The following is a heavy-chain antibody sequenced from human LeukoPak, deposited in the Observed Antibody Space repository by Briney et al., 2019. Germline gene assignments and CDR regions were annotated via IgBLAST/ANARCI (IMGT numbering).Heavy chain of an antibody. CDR3: ARDFEGSGWYDP. CDR2: IIPIFGTA. Sequence: ASVKVSCKASGGTFSSYAISWVRQAPGQGLEWMGGIIPIFGTANYAQKFQGRVTITADKSTSTAYMELSSLRSGDTAVYYCARDFEGSGWYDPWGQGTLVTVSS. CDR1: GGTFSSYA. D-gene: IGHD6-19*01. V-gene: IGHV1-69*06. J-gene: IGHJ5*02.